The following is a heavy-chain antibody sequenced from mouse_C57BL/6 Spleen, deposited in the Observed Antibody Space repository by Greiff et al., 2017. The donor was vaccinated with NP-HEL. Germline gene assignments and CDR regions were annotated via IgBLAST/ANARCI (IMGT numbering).Heavy chain of an antibody. J-gene: IGHJ2*01. CDR1: GYTFTDYN. V-gene: IGHV1-22*01. CDR3: ARDWDEEDY. Sequence: EVKLVESGPELVKPGASVKMSCKASGYTFTDYNMHWVKQSHGKSLEWIGYINPNNGGTSYNQKFKGKATLTVNKSSSTAYMELRSLTSEDSAVYYCARDWDEEDYWGQGTTLTVSS. D-gene: IGHD4-1*01. CDR2: INPNNGGT.